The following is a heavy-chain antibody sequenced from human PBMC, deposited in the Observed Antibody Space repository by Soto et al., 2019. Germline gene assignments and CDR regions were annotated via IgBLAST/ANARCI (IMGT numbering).Heavy chain of an antibody. CDR1: GGSISSYY. CDR2: IYYSGST. V-gene: IGHV4-59*01. D-gene: IGHD3-16*01. CDR3: ARMGAGMARDYYGMDV. J-gene: IGHJ6*02. Sequence: SETLSLTCTASGGSISSYYWSWIRQPPGKGLEWIGYIYYSGSTNYNPSLKSRVTISVDTSKNQFSLKLSSVTAADTAVYYCARMGAGMARDYYGMDVWGQGTTVTVSS.